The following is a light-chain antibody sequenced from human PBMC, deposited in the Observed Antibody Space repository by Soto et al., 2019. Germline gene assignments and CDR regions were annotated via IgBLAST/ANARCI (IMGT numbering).Light chain of an antibody. J-gene: IGLJ2*01. CDR1: SSDIGGYNF. V-gene: IGLV2-11*01. CDR3: CSYAGSYTLL. Sequence: QSALTQPRSVSGSPGQSVTISCTGTSSDIGGYNFVSWYQQHPGKAPKVMIYDVGKRPSGVPDRFSGSKSGNTASLTISGLQADDEGDYYCCSYAGSYTLLFGGGTKPTVL. CDR2: DVG.